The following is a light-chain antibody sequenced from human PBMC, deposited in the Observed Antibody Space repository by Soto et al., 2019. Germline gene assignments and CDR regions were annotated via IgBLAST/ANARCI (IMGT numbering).Light chain of an antibody. J-gene: IGKJ4*01. CDR3: LQYNSYPFT. Sequence: DIQMTQSPSAMSASLGDRVTITCRASQGISISLAWFQQKPGKVPRRLIYGASTLQSGAPSRFSGSASGAAFTLTISSLQPEDFATYYCLQYNSYPFTFGGGTKVEIK. V-gene: IGKV1-17*03. CDR1: QGISIS. CDR2: GAS.